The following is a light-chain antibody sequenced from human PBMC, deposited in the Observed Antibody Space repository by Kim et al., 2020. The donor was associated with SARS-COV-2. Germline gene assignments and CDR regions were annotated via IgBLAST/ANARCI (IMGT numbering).Light chain of an antibody. CDR2: KAS. V-gene: IGKV1-5*03. CDR1: QSISSW. CDR3: QQYNSWYT. J-gene: IGKJ2*01. Sequence: DIQMTQSPSTLSAFVGDRVTITCRASQSISSWLAWYQQKPGKAPKLLIHKASTLESGVPSRFSGGGSGTEFTLTISSLQPDDFATYYFQQYNSWYTFGQGTKLEI.